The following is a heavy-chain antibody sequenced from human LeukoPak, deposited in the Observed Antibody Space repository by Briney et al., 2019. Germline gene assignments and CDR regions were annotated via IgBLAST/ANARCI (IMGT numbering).Heavy chain of an antibody. CDR3: ARDDDYGDYPAGY. CDR2: IIPILGIA. CDR1: GGTFSSYA. Sequence: PGASVKVSCKASGGTFSSYAISWVRQAPGQGLEWMGRIIPILGIANYAQKFQGRVTITADKSTSTAYMELSSLRSEDTAVCYCARDDDYGDYPAGYWGQGTLVTVSS. J-gene: IGHJ4*02. D-gene: IGHD4-17*01. V-gene: IGHV1-69*04.